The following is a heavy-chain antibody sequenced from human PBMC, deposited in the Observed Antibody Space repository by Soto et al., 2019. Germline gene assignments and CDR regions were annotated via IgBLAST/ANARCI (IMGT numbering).Heavy chain of an antibody. CDR2: ISGSGGST. CDR3: AKDRREGSHLCMDV. Sequence: GGSLRLSCAAAGFTFSSYAMSWVRQAPGKGLEWVSAISGSGGSTYYADSVKGRCTISRDNSKNTLYLQMNGLRAEDTAVYYCAKDRREGSHLCMDVWGQGPTVTVSS. V-gene: IGHV3-23*01. CDR1: GFTFSSYA. J-gene: IGHJ6*02. D-gene: IGHD3-10*01.